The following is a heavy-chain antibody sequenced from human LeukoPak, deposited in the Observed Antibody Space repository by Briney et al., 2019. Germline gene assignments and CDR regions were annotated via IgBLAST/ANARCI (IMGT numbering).Heavy chain of an antibody. V-gene: IGHV3-23*01. CDR1: GFTFSSFA. Sequence: GGSLRLSCAASGFTFSSFAMSWVRQAPGKGLEWVSCICGSGGTTYSTDSVKGRFTISRDNSKNSLYLQMNSLRAEDTAVYYCAKDLSGWELRGVFQHWGQGTLVTVSS. CDR3: AKDLSGWELRGVFQH. D-gene: IGHD1-26*01. J-gene: IGHJ1*01. CDR2: ICGSGGTT.